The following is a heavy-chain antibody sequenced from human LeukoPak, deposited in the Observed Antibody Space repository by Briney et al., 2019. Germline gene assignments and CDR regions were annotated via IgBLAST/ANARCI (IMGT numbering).Heavy chain of an antibody. CDR1: GGTFSSYA. V-gene: IGHV1-69*01. D-gene: IGHD3-22*01. CDR2: IIPIFGTA. J-gene: IGHJ6*02. Sequence: SVKVSCKASGGTFSSYAISWVRQAPGQGLEWMGGIIPIFGTANYAQKFQGRVTITADESTSAAYMELSSLRSEDTAVYYCARGVVITYYYYGMDVWGQGTTVTVSS. CDR3: ARGVVITYYYYGMDV.